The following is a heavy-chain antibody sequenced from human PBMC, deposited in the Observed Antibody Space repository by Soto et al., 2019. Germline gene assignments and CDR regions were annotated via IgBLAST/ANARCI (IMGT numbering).Heavy chain of an antibody. J-gene: IGHJ6*02. Sequence: SATLSLTCRLSGGSITGAYYWNWIRQHPGKGLEWIGSIHYRGSTYYNPSLKTRITISLDRSNNQFSLNLSSVTAADTAVYYCARVRDSFGLDVWGQGTTVTVSS. CDR3: ARVRDSFGLDV. D-gene: IGHD2-15*01. V-gene: IGHV4-31*03. CDR2: IHYRGST. CDR1: GGSITGAYY.